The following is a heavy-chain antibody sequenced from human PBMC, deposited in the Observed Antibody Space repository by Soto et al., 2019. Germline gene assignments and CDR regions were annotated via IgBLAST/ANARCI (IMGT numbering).Heavy chain of an antibody. D-gene: IGHD1-26*01. CDR3: ASGRRYRRV. CDR2: IYYSGST. V-gene: IGHV4-39*01. Sequence: SETLSLTCTVSGGSISSSSYYWGWIRQPPGKGLEWIGSIYYSGSTYYNPSIKSRATISVDTSKNQFPLKLSSVTAADTAVYYCASGRRYRRVWGQGTLVTVSS. J-gene: IGHJ4*02. CDR1: GGSISSSSYY.